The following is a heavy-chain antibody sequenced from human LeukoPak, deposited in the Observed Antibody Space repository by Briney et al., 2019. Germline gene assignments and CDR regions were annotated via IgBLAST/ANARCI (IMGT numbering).Heavy chain of an antibody. Sequence: GGSLRLSCAASGFTVSSNYMSWVRQALGKGLEWVSIIYSGGSTYYADSVKGRFTISRDNSKNTLYLQMNSLRAEDTAVYYCARANWGHPMYYFDYWGQGTLVTVSS. J-gene: IGHJ4*02. V-gene: IGHV3-66*01. CDR1: GFTVSSNY. CDR2: IYSGGST. D-gene: IGHD7-27*01. CDR3: ARANWGHPMYYFDY.